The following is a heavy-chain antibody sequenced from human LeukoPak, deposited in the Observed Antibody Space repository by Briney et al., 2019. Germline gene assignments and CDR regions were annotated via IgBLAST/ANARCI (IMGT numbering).Heavy chain of an antibody. Sequence: GASVKVSCKASGYTFTSYAMNWVRQAPGQGLEWMGWISAYNGNTNYAQKLQGRVTMTRDTSTSTAYMELRSLRSDDTAVYYCAREEAIAVAGTIDYWGQGTLVTVSS. CDR3: AREEAIAVAGTIDY. CDR2: ISAYNGNT. D-gene: IGHD6-19*01. V-gene: IGHV1-18*01. CDR1: GYTFTSYA. J-gene: IGHJ4*02.